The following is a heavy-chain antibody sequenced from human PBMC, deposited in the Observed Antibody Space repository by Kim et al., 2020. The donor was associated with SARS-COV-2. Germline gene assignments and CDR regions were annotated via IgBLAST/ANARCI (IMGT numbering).Heavy chain of an antibody. Sequence: GGSLRLSCAASGFTFDDYAMHWVRQAPGKGLEWVSGISWNSGSIGYADSVKGRFTISRDNAKNSLYLQMNSLRAEDTALYYCAKDIEAYYGGYIDYWGQGTLVTVSS. CDR1: GFTFDDYA. CDR3: AKDIEAYYGGYIDY. CDR2: ISWNSGSI. D-gene: IGHD1-26*01. V-gene: IGHV3-9*01. J-gene: IGHJ4*02.